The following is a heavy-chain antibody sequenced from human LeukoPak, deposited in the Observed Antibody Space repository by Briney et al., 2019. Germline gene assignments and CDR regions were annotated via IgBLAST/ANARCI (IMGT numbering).Heavy chain of an antibody. Sequence: SETLSLTCAVYGGSFSGYYWSRIRQPPGKGLDWTGEINHSGSTNYNPSLKSRVTISVDTSKNQFSLKLSSVTAADTAVYYCARGKGDYGGYYFDYWGQGTLVTVSS. CDR1: GGSFSGYY. J-gene: IGHJ4*02. V-gene: IGHV4-34*01. CDR2: INHSGST. D-gene: IGHD4-23*01. CDR3: ARGKGDYGGYYFDY.